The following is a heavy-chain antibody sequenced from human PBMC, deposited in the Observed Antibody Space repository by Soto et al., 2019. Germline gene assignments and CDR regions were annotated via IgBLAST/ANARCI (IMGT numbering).Heavy chain of an antibody. J-gene: IGHJ4*02. CDR2: TSYDGNNE. D-gene: IGHD1-7*01. Sequence: GGSLRLSCAASGFTFSNYAMHWVRQAPGKGLEWVALTSYDGNNEYYTDSVKGRFTISRDNSKNTLFLQMNSPRSEDTAVYYCARVHDWNYNFDYWGQGTLVTVSS. CDR3: ARVHDWNYNFDY. V-gene: IGHV3-30*03. CDR1: GFTFSNYA.